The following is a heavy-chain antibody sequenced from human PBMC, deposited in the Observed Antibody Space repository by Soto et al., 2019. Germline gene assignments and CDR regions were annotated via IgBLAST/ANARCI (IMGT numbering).Heavy chain of an antibody. CDR2: IYHSGST. Sequence: SETLSLTCAVSGGSISSSNWWSWVRQPPGKGLEWIGEIYHSGSTNYNPSLKSRVTISVDKSKNQFSLKLSSVTAADTAVYYCARLGVPAGKYYFDYWGQGTLVTVSS. D-gene: IGHD2-2*01. J-gene: IGHJ4*02. V-gene: IGHV4-4*02. CDR3: ARLGVPAGKYYFDY. CDR1: GGSISSSNW.